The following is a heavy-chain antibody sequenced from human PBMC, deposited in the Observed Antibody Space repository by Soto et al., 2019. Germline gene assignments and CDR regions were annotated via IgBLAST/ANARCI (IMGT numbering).Heavy chain of an antibody. V-gene: IGHV3-15*07. CDR1: GFTFTNAW. CDR3: TTYYVAF. Sequence: EVQLVESGGGLVKPGGSLRLSCAASGFTFTNAWMNWVRQAPGKGLEWVGRIKSKTDGGTTDYAAPVKGRFIISMDDSKSALFLQMNSLKSEDTAVYYCTTYYVAFWGQGVLVTVSS. J-gene: IGHJ4*02. CDR2: IKSKTDGGTT.